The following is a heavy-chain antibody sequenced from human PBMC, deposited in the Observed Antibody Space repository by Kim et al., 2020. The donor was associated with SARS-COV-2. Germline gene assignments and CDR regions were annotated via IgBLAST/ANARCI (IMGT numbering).Heavy chain of an antibody. J-gene: IGHJ3*02. D-gene: IGHD3-16*01. Sequence: NPSLKSRVAILLDTSNNQFSLKLTSATDADTAVYYCARYLGGEGAFDIWGPGTIVTVSS. V-gene: IGHV4-59*01. CDR3: ARYLGGEGAFDI.